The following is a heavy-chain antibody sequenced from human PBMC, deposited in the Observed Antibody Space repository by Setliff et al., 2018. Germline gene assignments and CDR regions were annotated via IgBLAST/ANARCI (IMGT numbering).Heavy chain of an antibody. Sequence: ASVKVSCKASGYTFTSYGFSWVRQAPGQGLEWMGWISVYNGKTKYAQKFQGRVTMTTDTSTRTAYMEVTSLRSDDTAVYYCARVTIAVAGYFDFWGQRTLVTVSS. CDR2: ISVYNGKT. D-gene: IGHD6-19*01. V-gene: IGHV1-18*01. J-gene: IGHJ4*02. CDR3: ARVTIAVAGYFDF. CDR1: GYTFTSYG.